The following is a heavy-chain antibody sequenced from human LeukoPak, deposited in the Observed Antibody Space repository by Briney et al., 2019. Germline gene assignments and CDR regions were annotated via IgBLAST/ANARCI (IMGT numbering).Heavy chain of an antibody. J-gene: IGHJ5*02. CDR1: GGSISSYY. V-gene: IGHV4-59*08. Sequence: SETLSLTCTVSGGSISSYYWGWIRQPPGKGLEWIGYIYYSGSTNYNPSLKSRVTISVDTSKNQFSLKLSSVTAADTAVYYCARRLAAAGTEGPWFDPWGQGTLVTVSS. D-gene: IGHD6-13*01. CDR3: ARRLAAAGTEGPWFDP. CDR2: IYYSGST.